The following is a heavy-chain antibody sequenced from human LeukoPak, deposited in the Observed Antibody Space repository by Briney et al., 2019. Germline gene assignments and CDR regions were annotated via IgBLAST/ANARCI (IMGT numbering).Heavy chain of an antibody. D-gene: IGHD2-15*01. V-gene: IGHV3-21*01. CDR3: ARDQAGDIVVVVAATNYYYYGMDV. CDR2: ISSSSSYI. CDR1: GFTFSNYW. Sequence: TGGSLRLSCAASGFTFSNYWMTWVRQAPGKGLEWVSSISSSSSYIYYADSVKGRFTISRDNAKNSLYLQMNSLRAEDTAVYYCARDQAGDIVVVVAATNYYYYGMDVWGQGTTVTVSS. J-gene: IGHJ6*02.